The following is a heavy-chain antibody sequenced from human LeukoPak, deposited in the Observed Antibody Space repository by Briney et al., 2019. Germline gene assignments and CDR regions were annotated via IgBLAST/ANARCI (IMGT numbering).Heavy chain of an antibody. Sequence: GGSLRLSCAASGFTFSDDALSWVRQAPGKGLEWVSAICATAGCTYYADSVKGRFTISRDDSKNTLYLQMNSLRVEDTAVYYCRFYTSGSDYWGQGTLVTVPS. CDR3: RFYTSGSDY. V-gene: IGHV3-23*01. CDR2: ICATAGCT. J-gene: IGHJ4*02. D-gene: IGHD3-22*01. CDR1: GFTFSDDA.